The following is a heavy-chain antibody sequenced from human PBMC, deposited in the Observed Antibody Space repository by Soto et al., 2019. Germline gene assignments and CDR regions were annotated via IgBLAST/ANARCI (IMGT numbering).Heavy chain of an antibody. J-gene: IGHJ4*02. V-gene: IGHV3-23*01. CDR1: GFTFSSYA. CDR2: ISGSGGST. Sequence: GGSLRLSCAASGFTFSSYAMSWVRQAPGKGLEWVSAISGSGGSTYYADSVKGRFTISRDNSKNTLYLQMNSLRAEDTAVYYCAKDLDSSRCCNYFDYWGQGTLVTVSS. CDR3: AKDLDSSRCCNYFDY. D-gene: IGHD6-13*01.